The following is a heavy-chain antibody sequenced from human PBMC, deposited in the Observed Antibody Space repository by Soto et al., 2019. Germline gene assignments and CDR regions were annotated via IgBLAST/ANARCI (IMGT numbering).Heavy chain of an antibody. CDR3: ARDGLSGGDAFDI. CDR2: MDYRGIT. Sequence: WTWIRQRPGKGLEWLGYMDYRGITYYNPSLKSRLTISEDTSTNHFSLNLSSVTAADTAVYYCARDGLSGGDAFDIWVQGTMVVLSS. J-gene: IGHJ3*02. V-gene: IGHV4-31*02. D-gene: IGHD3-10*01.